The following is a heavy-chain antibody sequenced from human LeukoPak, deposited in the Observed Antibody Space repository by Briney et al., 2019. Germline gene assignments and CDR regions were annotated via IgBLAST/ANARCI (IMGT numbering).Heavy chain of an antibody. Sequence: PSETLSLTCTVSGGSISSYYWSWIRQPAGKGLEWIGRIYTSGSTNYNPSLKSRVTMSVDTSKNQFSLKLSSVTAADTAAYYCARVRYGSGSYDYYMDVWGKGTTVTISS. J-gene: IGHJ6*03. D-gene: IGHD3-10*01. V-gene: IGHV4-4*07. CDR3: ARVRYGSGSYDYYMDV. CDR1: GGSISSYY. CDR2: IYTSGST.